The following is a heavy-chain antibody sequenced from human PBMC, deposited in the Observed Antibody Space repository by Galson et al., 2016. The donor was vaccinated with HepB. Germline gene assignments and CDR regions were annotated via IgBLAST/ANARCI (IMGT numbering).Heavy chain of an antibody. J-gene: IGHJ3*01. CDR1: GDSIATGDYS. V-gene: IGHV4-30-2*01. Sequence: TLSLTCNVSGDSIATGDYSWSWVRQPPGKGLEWIGYLCQSGDTYYNPSLKNRVTISVDTSKNQFSLKLNSVTAADTAVYYCASKSCSGGSCYWVGDAFDLWGQGKRVTVSS. D-gene: IGHD2-15*01. CDR2: LCQSGDT. CDR3: ASKSCSGGSCYWVGDAFDL.